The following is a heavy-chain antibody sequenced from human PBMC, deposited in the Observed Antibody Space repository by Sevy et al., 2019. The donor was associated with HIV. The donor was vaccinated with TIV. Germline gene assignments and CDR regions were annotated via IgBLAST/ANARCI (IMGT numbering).Heavy chain of an antibody. CDR1: GFTFNNYA. CDR3: TTPSRSSSWYWYYYYGMDV. Sequence: GGSLRLSCAASGFTFNNYAMNWVRQAPGKGLEWVGRIKSKTDGGTTDYAAPVKGRFTISRDDSKNTLYLQMNSLKTEDTAVYYCTTPSRSSSWYWYYYYGMDVWGQGTTVTVSS. J-gene: IGHJ6*02. D-gene: IGHD6-13*01. V-gene: IGHV3-15*01. CDR2: IKSKTDGGTT.